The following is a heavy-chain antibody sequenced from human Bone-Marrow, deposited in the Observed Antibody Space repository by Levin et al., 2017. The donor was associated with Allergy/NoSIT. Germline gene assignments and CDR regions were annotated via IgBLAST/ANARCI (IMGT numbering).Heavy chain of an antibody. J-gene: IGHJ6*02. D-gene: IGHD3-10*01. V-gene: IGHV3-30*03. Sequence: GESLKISCAASGFSFSNYGLHWVRQAPGKGLEWVAVISYDGGKQYYADSVKDRFTISRDNFNNTLFLQMNSLRSEDTAVYYCARGIWFGEFPYYYYYGMDVWGQGTTVTVSS. CDR2: ISYDGGKQ. CDR3: ARGIWFGEFPYYYYYGMDV. CDR1: GFSFSNYG.